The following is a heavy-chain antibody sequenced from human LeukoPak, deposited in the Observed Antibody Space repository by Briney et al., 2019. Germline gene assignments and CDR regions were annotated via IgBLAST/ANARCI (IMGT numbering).Heavy chain of an antibody. D-gene: IGHD2-2*01. J-gene: IGHJ6*04. CDR2: IIPIFGTA. V-gene: IGHV1-69*01. CDR1: GGTFSSYA. CDR3: ASCNIVVVPAAIPPYDGMDV. Sequence: SVKVSCKASGGTFSSYAISWVRQAPGQGLEWMGGIIPIFGTANYAQKFQGRVTITADESTSTAYMELSSLRSEDTAVYYCASCNIVVVPAAIPPYDGMDVWGKGTTVTVSS.